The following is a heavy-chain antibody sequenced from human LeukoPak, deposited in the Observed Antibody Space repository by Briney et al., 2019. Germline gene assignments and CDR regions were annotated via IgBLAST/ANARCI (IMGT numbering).Heavy chain of an antibody. CDR3: ARARGYCSSTSCYYYYYMDV. J-gene: IGHJ6*03. Sequence: ASVKVSCKASGYTFTGYYMHWVRQAPGQGLEWMGWINPNSGGTNYAQKFQGRVTMTRGTSISTAYMELSRLRSDDTAVYYCARARGYCSSTSCYYYYYMDVWGKGTTVTISS. V-gene: IGHV1-2*02. CDR1: GYTFTGYY. CDR2: INPNSGGT. D-gene: IGHD2-2*01.